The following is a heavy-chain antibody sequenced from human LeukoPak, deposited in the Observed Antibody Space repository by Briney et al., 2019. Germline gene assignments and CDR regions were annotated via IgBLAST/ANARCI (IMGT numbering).Heavy chain of an antibody. CDR2: IIWDGGST. CDR1: GFTFDDYA. J-gene: IGHJ4*02. CDR3: AKGGVTAMALFDY. V-gene: IGHV3-43D*03. D-gene: IGHD5-18*01. Sequence: GGSLRLSCAASGFTFDDYAMHWVRQAPGKGLEWVSLIIWDGGSTYYPDSVKGRFTISRDNSKNSLYLQMNSLRAEDSALYYCAKGGVTAMALFDYWGQGTLVTVSS.